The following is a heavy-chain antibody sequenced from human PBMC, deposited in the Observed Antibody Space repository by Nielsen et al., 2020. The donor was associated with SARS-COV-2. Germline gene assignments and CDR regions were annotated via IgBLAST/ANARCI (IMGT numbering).Heavy chain of an antibody. D-gene: IGHD6-13*01. Sequence: GESLKISCEASGFTISRFGMHWVRQAPGKGLEWVTFISYDGSIKYYADSVKGRFTISTDISKNTLYLQMNSLRAEDAGVYYCTKGAQLGDYWGQGTLVTVSP. CDR2: ISYDGSIK. J-gene: IGHJ4*02. CDR1: GFTISRFG. V-gene: IGHV3-30*18. CDR3: TKGAQLGDY.